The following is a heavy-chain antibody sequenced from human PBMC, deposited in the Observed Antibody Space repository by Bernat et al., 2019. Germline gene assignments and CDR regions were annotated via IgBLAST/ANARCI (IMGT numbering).Heavy chain of an antibody. D-gene: IGHD3-10*01. V-gene: IGHV1-69*06. J-gene: IGHJ6*03. CDR1: GGTFSSYA. Sequence: QVQLVQSGAEVKKPGSSVKVSCKASGGTFSSYAISWVRQALGQGLEWMGGIIPIFGTANYAQKFQGRVTITADKSTSTAYMELSSLRSEDTAVYYCARSTYGSGTTPGYYYMDVWGKGTTVTVSS. CDR3: ARSTYGSGTTPGYYYMDV. CDR2: IIPIFGTA.